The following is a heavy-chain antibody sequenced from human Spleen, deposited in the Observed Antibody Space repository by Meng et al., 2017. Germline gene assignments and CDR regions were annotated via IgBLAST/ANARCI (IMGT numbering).Heavy chain of an antibody. D-gene: IGHD1-26*01. V-gene: IGHV4-4*07. Sequence: SETLSLTCTVSGDSISTYYWSWLRQSAGKGLEWIGRIYSSGSPYYNPSLKSRVTMSLDTSKNQFSLKLSSVTAADTAVYYCAAYSGSYMGYWGQGKLVT. J-gene: IGHJ4*02. CDR3: AAYSGSYMGY. CDR2: IYSSGSP. CDR1: GDSISTYY.